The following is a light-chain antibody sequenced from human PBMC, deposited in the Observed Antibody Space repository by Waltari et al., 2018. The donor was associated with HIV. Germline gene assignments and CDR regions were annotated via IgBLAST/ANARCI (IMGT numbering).Light chain of an antibody. J-gene: IGKJ4*01. CDR1: QSVSTY. Sequence: EIVLTQSPATLSLSPGERATLSCRASQSVSTYLAWYQQRPGQAPRLLIYCASNRATGIPVRFSGSGSGTDFTLTISSLEPEDFAVYYCQQRSNWLSLSFGGGTKVEI. CDR3: QQRSNWLSLS. V-gene: IGKV3-11*01. CDR2: CAS.